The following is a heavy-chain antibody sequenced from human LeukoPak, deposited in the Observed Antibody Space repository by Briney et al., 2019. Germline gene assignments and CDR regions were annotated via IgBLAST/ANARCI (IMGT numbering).Heavy chain of an antibody. D-gene: IGHD6-19*01. CDR1: GGSISSSMYY. J-gene: IGHJ4*02. V-gene: IGHV4-39*07. CDR3: ATRSIDVAGGLDY. CDR2: IYYSGST. Sequence: ASETLSLTCTVSGGSISSSMYYWGWIRQPPGEGLEWIASIYYSGSTYYNPSLKSRVTISVDTSKNQFSLKLGSVTAADTAVYYCATRSIDVAGGLDYWGQGTLVTVSS.